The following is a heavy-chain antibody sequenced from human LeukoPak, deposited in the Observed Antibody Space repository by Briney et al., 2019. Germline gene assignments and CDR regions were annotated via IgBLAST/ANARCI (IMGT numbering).Heavy chain of an antibody. J-gene: IGHJ4*02. CDR3: ARGLPPTR. CDR2: INHSGST. Sequence: SETLSLTCAVYGGSFSGYYWSWIRQPPGRGLEWIGEINHSGSTNYNPSLKSRVTISVDTSKNQFSLKLSSVTAADTAVYYCARGLPPTRWGQGTLVTVSS. V-gene: IGHV4-34*01. CDR1: GGSFSGYY.